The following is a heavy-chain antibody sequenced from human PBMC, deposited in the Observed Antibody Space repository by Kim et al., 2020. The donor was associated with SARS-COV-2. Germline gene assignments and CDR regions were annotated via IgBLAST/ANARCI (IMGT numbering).Heavy chain of an antibody. J-gene: IGHJ5*02. CDR1: GYTFTSYD. CDR3: ARGPPQDYGSGSSWFDP. D-gene: IGHD3-10*01. CDR2: MNPNSGNT. V-gene: IGHV1-8*01. Sequence: SVKVSCKASGYTFTSYDINWVRQATGQGLEWMGWMNPNSGNTGYAQNFQGRVTMTRNTSISTAYMELSSLRSEDTAVYYCARGPPQDYGSGSSWFDPWGQGTLVTVSS.